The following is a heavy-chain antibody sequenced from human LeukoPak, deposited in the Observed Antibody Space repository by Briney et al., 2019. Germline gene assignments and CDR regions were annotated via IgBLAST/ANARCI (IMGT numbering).Heavy chain of an antibody. CDR3: ARGRYDILTGYYDSFDY. CDR2: IYTSGST. Sequence: PSETLSLTCTVSGGSISSYYWSWIRQPAGKGLEWIGRIYTSGSTNYNPSLKSRVTMSVDTSKNQFSLKLSSVTAADTAVYYCARGRYDILTGYYDSFDYWGQGTLVTVSS. CDR1: GGSISSYY. V-gene: IGHV4-4*07. D-gene: IGHD3-9*01. J-gene: IGHJ4*02.